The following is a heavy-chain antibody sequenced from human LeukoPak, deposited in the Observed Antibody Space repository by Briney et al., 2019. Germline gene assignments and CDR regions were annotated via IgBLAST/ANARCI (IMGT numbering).Heavy chain of an antibody. V-gene: IGHV3-48*04. J-gene: IGHJ4*02. CDR3: AGRYDSSGYPLH. CDR2: ISSSGSTI. Sequence: GSLRLSCSASGFTFSNSGMNWVRQAPGKGLEWVSYISSSGSTIYYADSVKGRFTISRDNAKNSLYLQMNSLRAEDTAVYYCAGRYDSSGYPLHWGQGTLVTVSS. CDR1: GFTFSNSG. D-gene: IGHD3-22*01.